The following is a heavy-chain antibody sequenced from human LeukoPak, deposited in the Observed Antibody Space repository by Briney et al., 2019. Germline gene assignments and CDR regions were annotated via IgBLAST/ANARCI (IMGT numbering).Heavy chain of an antibody. V-gene: IGHV4-34*01. Sequence: PSETLSLTCAVYGGSFSGYYWSWIRQPPGKGLEWIGEINHSGSTNYNPSLKSRVTISVDTSKNQFSLKLSSVTAADTAVYYCARGRPTGIRLFDYWGQGTLVTVSS. CDR3: ARGRPTGIRLFDY. CDR2: INHSGST. J-gene: IGHJ4*02. CDR1: GGSFSGYY. D-gene: IGHD1-1*01.